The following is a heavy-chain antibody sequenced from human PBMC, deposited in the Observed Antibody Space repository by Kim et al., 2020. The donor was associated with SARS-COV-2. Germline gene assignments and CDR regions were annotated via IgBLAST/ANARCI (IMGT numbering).Heavy chain of an antibody. J-gene: IGHJ4*02. Sequence: TSYAQKFQGRVPMTRDTSTSTVYMELSSLGSEDTAVYYCARGDSGSFHVEYWGQGTLVTVSS. D-gene: IGHD1-26*01. V-gene: IGHV1-46*03. CDR3: ARGDSGSFHVEY. CDR2: T.